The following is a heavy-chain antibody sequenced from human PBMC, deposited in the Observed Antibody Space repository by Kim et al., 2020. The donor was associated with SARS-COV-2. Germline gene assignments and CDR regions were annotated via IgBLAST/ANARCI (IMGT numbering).Heavy chain of an antibody. J-gene: IGHJ5*01. D-gene: IGHD3-22*01. CDR2: ISNSGST. CDR1: GGSVSSGTYY. V-gene: IGHV4-61*01. CDR3: ARRFSESSFGWFDS. Sequence: SETLSLTCTVSGGSVSSGTYYWSWIRPPQGKGLEWLAYISNSGSTNSNPSLKSRVIISVDKSKNQFSLKLISVTAADTAVYYCARRFSESSFGWFDSWG.